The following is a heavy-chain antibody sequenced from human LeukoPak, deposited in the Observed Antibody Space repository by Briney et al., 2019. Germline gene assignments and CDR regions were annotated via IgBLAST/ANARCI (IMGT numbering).Heavy chain of an antibody. D-gene: IGHD3-3*01. CDR1: GFTFSDHY. Sequence: GGSLRLSCAASGFTFSDHYMDWLRQAPGKGLEWVCRTRNKANSYTTEYAASVKGRFTVSRDASKNSLHLQMNSLRTEDTAVYYCARASGNSTIRYYFDNWGQGTLVTVSS. CDR3: ARASGNSTIRYYFDN. J-gene: IGHJ4*02. CDR2: TRNKANSYTT. V-gene: IGHV3-72*01.